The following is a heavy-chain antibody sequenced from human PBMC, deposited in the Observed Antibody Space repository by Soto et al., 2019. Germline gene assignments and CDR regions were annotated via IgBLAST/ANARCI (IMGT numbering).Heavy chain of an antibody. Sequence: PGGSLRLSCAASGFTFSSDWMSWVLQAPGKGLEWVANIKQDGSEKYYVDSVKGRFTISRDNAKNSLYLQMNSLRAEDTAVYYCAKSYGDYYYYYGMDVWGQGTTVTVSS. CDR2: IKQDGSEK. CDR1: GFTFSSDW. V-gene: IGHV3-7*01. J-gene: IGHJ6*02. D-gene: IGHD4-17*01. CDR3: AKSYGDYYYYYGMDV.